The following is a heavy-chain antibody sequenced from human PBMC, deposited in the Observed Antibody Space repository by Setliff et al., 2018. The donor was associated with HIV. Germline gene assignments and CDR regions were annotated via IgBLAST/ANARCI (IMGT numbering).Heavy chain of an antibody. J-gene: IGHJ4*02. CDR3: ARDKGHTPMDY. Sequence: GASVKVSCKASGYPFTSSFLFLVRQAPGQGIEWMGWISANNAHTMPAQKFQGRVTLNTDTSTNTAFLELRSLRSDDTAVYYCARDKGHTPMDYWGQGTLVTVSS. CDR1: GYPFTSSF. V-gene: IGHV1-18*01. CDR2: ISANNAHT. D-gene: IGHD5-18*01.